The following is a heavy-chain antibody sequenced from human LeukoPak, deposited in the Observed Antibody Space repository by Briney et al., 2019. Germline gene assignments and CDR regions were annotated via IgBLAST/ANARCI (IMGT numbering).Heavy chain of an antibody. D-gene: IGHD2-21*01. Sequence: SETLSLTCTVSGGSISSSSYCWGWIRQPPGKGLEWIGSIYYSGSTYYNPSLKSRVTISVDTSKNQFSLKLSSVTAADTAVYYCARSVSWGLLVRDDAFDIWGQGTMVTVSS. V-gene: IGHV4-39*01. CDR2: IYYSGST. CDR1: GGSISSSSYC. CDR3: ARSVSWGLLVRDDAFDI. J-gene: IGHJ3*02.